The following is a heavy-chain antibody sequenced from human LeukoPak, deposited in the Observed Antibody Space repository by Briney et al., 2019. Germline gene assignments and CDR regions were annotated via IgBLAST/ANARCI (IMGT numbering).Heavy chain of an antibody. CDR1: GGSFSGYY. J-gene: IGHJ4*02. CDR3: ARGGILTDY. V-gene: IGHV4-34*01. D-gene: IGHD5-18*01. CDR2: INHSGST. Sequence: SETLSLTCAVYGGSFSGYYWSWIRQPPGKGLEWIGEINHSGSTNHNPSLKSRVTISVDTSKNQFSLKLSSVTAADTAVYYCARGGILTDYWGQGTLVTVSS.